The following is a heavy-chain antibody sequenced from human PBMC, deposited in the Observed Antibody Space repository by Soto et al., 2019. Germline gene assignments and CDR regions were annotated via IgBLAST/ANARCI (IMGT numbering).Heavy chain of an antibody. V-gene: IGHV1-69*13. Sequence: SVKVSCKASGGTFSSYAISWVRQAPGQGLEWMGGIIPIFGTANYAQKFQGRVTITADESTSTAYMELSSLRSEDTAVYYCARDWEATVTKADGMDVWGQGTTVTVSS. D-gene: IGHD4-4*01. J-gene: IGHJ6*02. CDR2: IIPIFGTA. CDR3: ARDWEATVTKADGMDV. CDR1: GGTFSSYA.